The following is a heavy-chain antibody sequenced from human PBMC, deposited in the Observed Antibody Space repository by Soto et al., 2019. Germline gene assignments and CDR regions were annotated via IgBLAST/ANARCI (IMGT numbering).Heavy chain of an antibody. CDR1: GGTFRNHV. J-gene: IGHJ4*02. V-gene: IGHV1-69*13. Sequence: SVKVSCKASGGTFRNHVFNWVRQAPGQGLEWMGGIIPIIGTPNYAQKFQGRVTITADASTNTVYLEVSSLRSQDTAVCYCARDLEFRDGNISHLDYWGQGTLVTVSS. D-gene: IGHD3-10*01. CDR3: ARDLEFRDGNISHLDY. CDR2: IIPIIGTP.